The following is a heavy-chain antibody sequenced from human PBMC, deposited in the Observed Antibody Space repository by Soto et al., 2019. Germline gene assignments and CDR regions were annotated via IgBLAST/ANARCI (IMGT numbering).Heavy chain of an antibody. J-gene: IGHJ4*02. D-gene: IGHD3-10*01. Sequence: GGSLRLSCAASGFTFSGYSMNWVRQAPGKGLEWVSYISTSSSTIYYADSVKGRFTISRDNAKNSLYLQMNSLRAEDTAVYYCASRNYYGSGNYYQYYFDHWGQGTLVTVSS. V-gene: IGHV3-48*01. CDR3: ASRNYYGSGNYYQYYFDH. CDR2: ISTSSSTI. CDR1: GFTFSGYS.